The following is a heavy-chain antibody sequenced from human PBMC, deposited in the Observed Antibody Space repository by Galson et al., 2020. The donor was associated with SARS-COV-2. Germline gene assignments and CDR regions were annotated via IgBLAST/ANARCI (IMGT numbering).Heavy chain of an antibody. CDR3: TSYSGSYIYYFDY. V-gene: IGHV3-49*03. CDR2: IRSKAYGGTT. CDR1: GFTFGDYA. J-gene: IGHJ4*02. Sequence: GGSLRLSCTASGFTFGDYAMSWFRQAPGKGLERVGFIRSKAYGGTTEYAASVKGRFTISRDDSKSIAYLQMNSLKTEDTAVYYCTSYSGSYIYYFDYWGQGTLVTVSS. D-gene: IGHD3-10*01.